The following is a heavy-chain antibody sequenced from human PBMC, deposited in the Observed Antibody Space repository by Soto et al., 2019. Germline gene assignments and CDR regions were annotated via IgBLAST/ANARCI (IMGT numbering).Heavy chain of an antibody. D-gene: IGHD4-17*01. CDR3: ARRGGDYGDYGAFFDY. CDR1: GGSISSSSYY. CDR2: SYYSGST. J-gene: IGHJ4*02. V-gene: IGHV4-39*01. Sequence: QLQLQESGPGLVKPSETLSLTCTVSGGSISSSSYYWGWIRQPPGKGLEWIGSSYYSGSTYYNPYLKSRVTISVDTSKNQFSLDLSSVTAADTAVYYCARRGGDYGDYGAFFDYWGQGTLVTVSS.